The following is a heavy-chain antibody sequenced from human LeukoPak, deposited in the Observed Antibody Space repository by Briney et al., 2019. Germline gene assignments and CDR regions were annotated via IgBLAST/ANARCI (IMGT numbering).Heavy chain of an antibody. V-gene: IGHV1-8*01. D-gene: IGHD2-15*01. CDR3: ARGLVCSGGSCYSRPFDY. CDR2: MNPNSGNT. Sequence: ASVKVSCKASGYTFISYDIHWVRQATGQGLEWMGWMNPNSGNTGYAQKFQGRVTMTRNTSISTAYMELSSLRSEDTAVYYCARGLVCSGGSCYSRPFDYWGQGTLVTVSS. J-gene: IGHJ4*02. CDR1: GYTFISYD.